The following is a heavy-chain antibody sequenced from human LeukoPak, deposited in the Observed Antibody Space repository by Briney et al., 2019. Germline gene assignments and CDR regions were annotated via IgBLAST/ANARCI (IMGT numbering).Heavy chain of an antibody. CDR3: AKGTTEYYYDSSGYYSAFDY. Sequence: GGSLRLSCAASGFTFDDYGMSWVRQAPGKGLEWVSGIDWNGGNTGYADSVKGRFTISRDNAKNSLYLQMNSLRAEDTALYYCAKGTTEYYYDSSGYYSAFDYWGQGTLVTVSS. CDR1: GFTFDDYG. CDR2: IDWNGGNT. V-gene: IGHV3-20*04. J-gene: IGHJ4*02. D-gene: IGHD3-22*01.